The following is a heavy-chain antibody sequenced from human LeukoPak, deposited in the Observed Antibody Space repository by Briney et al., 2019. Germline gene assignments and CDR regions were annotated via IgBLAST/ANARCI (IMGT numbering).Heavy chain of an antibody. CDR3: AKWGPYDILTGRIN. D-gene: IGHD3-9*01. CDR1: GFTFSSSS. V-gene: IGHV3-23*01. J-gene: IGHJ4*02. Sequence: GGSLRLSCAASGFTFSSSSVSWVRQAPGKGLEWVSAITDAVGSTHYADSVKGRFTISSDNSKNTVYLQMNSLRPEDMAVYYCAKWGPYDILTGRINWGQGTLVTVSS. CDR2: ITDAVGST.